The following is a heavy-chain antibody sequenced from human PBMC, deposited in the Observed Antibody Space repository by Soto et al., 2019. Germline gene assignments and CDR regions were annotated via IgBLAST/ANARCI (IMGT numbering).Heavy chain of an antibody. V-gene: IGHV1-18*04. CDR1: GYSFSAYG. CDR3: ARDLGLGLLPGDGWDESVES. J-gene: IGHJ3*02. CDR2: ISGYIGDS. D-gene: IGHD1-26*01. Sequence: QVQLVQSGGEVKKPGASVKVSCKASGYSFSAYGISWVRQAPGQRLEWMGWISGYIGDSNHAPKFQGRVSVTADTTTSTAYMELRSLRSDDTAVYYCARDLGLGLLPGDGWDESVESWGPGTMVTVSS.